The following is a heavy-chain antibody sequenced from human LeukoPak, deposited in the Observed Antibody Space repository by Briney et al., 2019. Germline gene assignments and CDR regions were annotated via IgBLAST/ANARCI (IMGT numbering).Heavy chain of an antibody. V-gene: IGHV1-8*01. Sequence: ASVKVSCKASGCTFTSYDINWVRQATGQGLEWMGWMNPNIGNTGYAQKFQGRVTMTRDTSISTAYMELSSLRSEDTAVYYCARYRWVVITRNYCYGMDVWGQGTTVTVSS. J-gene: IGHJ6*02. D-gene: IGHD3-22*01. CDR1: GCTFTSYD. CDR2: MNPNIGNT. CDR3: ARYRWVVITRNYCYGMDV.